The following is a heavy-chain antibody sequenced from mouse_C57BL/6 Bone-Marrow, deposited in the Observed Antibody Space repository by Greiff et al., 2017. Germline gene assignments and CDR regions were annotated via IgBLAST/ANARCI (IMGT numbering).Heavy chain of an antibody. V-gene: IGHV1-69*01. Sequence: VQLQQSGAELVMPGASVKLSCKASGYTFTSYWMHWVKQRPGQGLEWIGAIDPSDSYTNYNHKFKGKSTLTVYKSSSTAYMQLSSLTAEDSAVYYCAREEYGNSWMDYWGQGTSVTVSS. CDR2: IDPSDSYT. CDR1: GYTFTSYW. D-gene: IGHD2-1*01. CDR3: AREEYGNSWMDY. J-gene: IGHJ4*01.